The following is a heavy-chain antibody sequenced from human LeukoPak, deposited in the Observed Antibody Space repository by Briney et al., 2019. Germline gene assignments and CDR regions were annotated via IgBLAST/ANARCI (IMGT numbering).Heavy chain of an antibody. CDR2: ISDTSGSI. V-gene: IGHV3-48*02. D-gene: IGHD6-13*01. CDR1: GFTFSSYY. CDR3: ARDISGRGIAAAWHAFDI. J-gene: IGHJ3*02. Sequence: PGGSLRLSCAASGFTFSSYYMNWVRQAPGKGLEWVSYISDTSGSIHYADSVEGRFTISRDNARNTLYLQMNSLRDDDTAMYYCARDISGRGIAAAWHAFDIWGQGTMVTVSS.